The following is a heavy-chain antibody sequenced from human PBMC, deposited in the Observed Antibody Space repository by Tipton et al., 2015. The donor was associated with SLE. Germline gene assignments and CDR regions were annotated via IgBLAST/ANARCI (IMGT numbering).Heavy chain of an antibody. CDR1: GFTFSSYG. CDR3: ARALDYYDSHYFDY. V-gene: IGHV3-33*01. Sequence: SLRLSCAASGFTFSSYGMHWVRQAPGKGLEWVAVIWYDGSNKYYADSVKGRFTISRDNSKNTLYLQMNSLRAEDTAAYYCARALDYYDSHYFDYWGQGTLVTVSS. J-gene: IGHJ4*02. D-gene: IGHD3-22*01. CDR2: IWYDGSNK.